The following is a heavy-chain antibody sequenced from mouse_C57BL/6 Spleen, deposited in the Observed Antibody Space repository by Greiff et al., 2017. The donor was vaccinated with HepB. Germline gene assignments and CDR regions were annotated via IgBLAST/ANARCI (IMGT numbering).Heavy chain of an antibody. V-gene: IGHV1-82*01. J-gene: IGHJ2*01. CDR2: IYSGDGDT. D-gene: IGHD1-1*01. CDR3: AGEGNYYGSSKDSIDY. Sequence: VQLQQSGPELVKPGASVKISCKASGYAFSSSWMNWVKQRPGKGLEWIGRIYSGDGDTNYDGKFKGKATLTADKSSCTAYMQLRSLTSEDSAVYFCAGEGNYYGSSKDSIDYWGQGTTVTVSS. CDR1: GYAFSSSW.